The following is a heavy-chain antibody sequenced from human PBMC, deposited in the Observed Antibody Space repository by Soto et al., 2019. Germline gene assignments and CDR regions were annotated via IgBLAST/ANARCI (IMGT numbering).Heavy chain of an antibody. V-gene: IGHV1-58*02. CDR2: IVVGSGNT. J-gene: IGHJ4*02. CDR1: GFTFTSSA. Sequence: GASVKVSCKASGFTFTSSAMQWVRQARGQRLEWIGWIVVGSGNTNYAQKFQERVTITRDMSTSTAYMELSSLRSEDTAVYYCAASSSGYYPPPFDYWGQGTLVTVSS. D-gene: IGHD3-22*01. CDR3: AASSSGYYPPPFDY.